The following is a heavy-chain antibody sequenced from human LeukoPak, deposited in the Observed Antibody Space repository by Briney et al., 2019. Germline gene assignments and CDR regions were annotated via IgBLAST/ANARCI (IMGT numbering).Heavy chain of an antibody. CDR1: GGSISSGGYY. CDR2: IYYSGST. CDR3: ARRDYYGSGSYYNWDAFDI. Sequence: PSETLSLTCTVSGGSISSGGYYWSWIRQHPGTGLEWLGYIYYSGSTYYNPSLKSRVTISVDTSKNQFSLKLSSVTAADTAVYYCARRDYYGSGSYYNWDAFDIWGQGTMVTVSS. D-gene: IGHD3-10*01. V-gene: IGHV4-31*03. J-gene: IGHJ3*02.